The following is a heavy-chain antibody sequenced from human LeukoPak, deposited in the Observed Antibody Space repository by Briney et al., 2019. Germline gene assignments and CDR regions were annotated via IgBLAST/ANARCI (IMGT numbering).Heavy chain of an antibody. CDR2: MYPNGRT. CDR3: VRRQAFDL. V-gene: IGHV3-53*01. CDR1: GDSLTGNY. J-gene: IGHJ3*01. Sequence: PGGSLRLSCAASGDSLTGNYSNRVRQAPGKGPEWISIMYPNGRTNYRESMKGRFTISRDKSKNTLYLQMNSLRAEDTGVYYCVRRQAFDLWGQGTMVTVSS.